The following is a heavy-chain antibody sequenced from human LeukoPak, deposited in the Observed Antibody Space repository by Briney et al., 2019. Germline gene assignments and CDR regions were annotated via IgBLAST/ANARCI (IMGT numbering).Heavy chain of an antibody. D-gene: IGHD1-14*01. Sequence: PGGSLRLSCAASGFTFSIYSLNWVRQAPGKGLEWVSYISSSSGTTYYADSVRGRFTISRDNAKNSLYLQMNSLRAEDTAVYYCARDPGPHYFDYWGQGTLVTVSS. J-gene: IGHJ4*02. V-gene: IGHV3-48*04. CDR2: ISSSSGTT. CDR1: GFTFSIYS. CDR3: ARDPGPHYFDY.